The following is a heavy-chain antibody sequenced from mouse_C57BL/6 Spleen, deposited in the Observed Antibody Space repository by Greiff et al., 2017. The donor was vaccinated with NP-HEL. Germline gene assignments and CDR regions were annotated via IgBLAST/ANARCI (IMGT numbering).Heavy chain of an antibody. CDR3: TGDYYGSSPAWFAY. Sequence: EVQLQQSGTVLARPGASVKMSCKTSGYTFTSYWMHWVKQRPGQGLEWIGAIYPGNSDTSYNQKFKGKAKLTAVTSASTAYMELSSLTNEDSAVYYCTGDYYGSSPAWFAYWGQRTRVTVSA. CDR2: IYPGNSDT. J-gene: IGHJ3*01. D-gene: IGHD1-1*01. CDR1: GYTFTSYW. V-gene: IGHV1-5*01.